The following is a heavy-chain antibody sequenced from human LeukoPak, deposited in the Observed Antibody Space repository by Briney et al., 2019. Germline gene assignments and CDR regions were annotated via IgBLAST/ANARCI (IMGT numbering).Heavy chain of an antibody. V-gene: IGHV4-59*12. D-gene: IGHD3-9*01. J-gene: IGHJ5*02. CDR1: GGAIATYY. CDR2: IYYSGST. Sequence: PSETLSLTCTVSGGAIATYYWSWIRQPPGKGLEWIGYIYYSGSTYYNPSLKSRVTISVDTSKNQFSLKLSSVTAADTAVYYCARATIKLRNFDWPGQSWGQGTLVTVSS. CDR3: ARATIKLRNFDWPGQS.